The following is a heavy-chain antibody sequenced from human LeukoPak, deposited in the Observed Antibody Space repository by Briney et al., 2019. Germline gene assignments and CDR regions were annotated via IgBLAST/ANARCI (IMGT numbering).Heavy chain of an antibody. J-gene: IGHJ6*03. CDR3: ARAGEMRYMDV. V-gene: IGHV3-21*01. CDR2: ISNTGSYI. CDR1: GFTFSRYS. D-gene: IGHD5-24*01. Sequence: GGSLRLSCAASGFTFSRYSMNWVRQAPGKGLEWVSSISNTGSYISYAEFVKGRFSISRDNAKNSLFLQMNSLRVDDTATYYCARAGEMRYMDVWGKGTAVAVS.